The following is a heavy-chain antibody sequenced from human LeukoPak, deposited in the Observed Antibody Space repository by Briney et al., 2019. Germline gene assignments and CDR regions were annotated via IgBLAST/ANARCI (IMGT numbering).Heavy chain of an antibody. CDR1: GLTFRNYW. Sequence: PGRSLRLSCAASGLTFRNYWMSWVRQAPGKGLEWVADIKPDGGVQNYVDSMKGRFTISRDNAANSLFLQMNSLRDEDTAVYYCATSFPYCSVDSCTLGGHGTLVTVSS. CDR3: ATSFPYCSVDSCTL. J-gene: IGHJ4*01. V-gene: IGHV3-7*01. D-gene: IGHD2-15*01. CDR2: IKPDGGVQ.